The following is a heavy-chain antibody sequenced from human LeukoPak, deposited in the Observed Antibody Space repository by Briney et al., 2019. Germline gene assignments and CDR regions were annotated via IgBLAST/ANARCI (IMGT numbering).Heavy chain of an antibody. CDR3: ARPLPDSGSYYFDY. D-gene: IGHD1-26*01. V-gene: IGHV4-59*01. CDR1: GGSISSYY. Sequence: SETLSLTCTVSGGSISSYYWSWIRQPPGKGLEWIGYIYYSGSTNYNPSLKSRVTISVDTSKNQFSLKLSSVTAADTAVYYCARPLPDSGSYYFDYWGQGTLVTVSS. J-gene: IGHJ4*02. CDR2: IYYSGST.